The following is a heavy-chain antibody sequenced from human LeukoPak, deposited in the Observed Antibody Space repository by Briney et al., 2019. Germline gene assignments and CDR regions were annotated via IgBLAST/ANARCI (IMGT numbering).Heavy chain of an antibody. CDR3: AKDIFSTVVTPASDY. CDR2: ISWNSGSI. V-gene: IGHV3-9*01. J-gene: IGHJ4*02. D-gene: IGHD4-23*01. Sequence: GGSLRLSCAASGFTFHDYALHWVRQAPGKGLEGVSGISWNSGSIVYADSVKGRFTISRDNAKNSLYLQMNSLRAEDTALYYCAKDIFSTVVTPASDYWGQGTLVTVSS. CDR1: GFTFHDYA.